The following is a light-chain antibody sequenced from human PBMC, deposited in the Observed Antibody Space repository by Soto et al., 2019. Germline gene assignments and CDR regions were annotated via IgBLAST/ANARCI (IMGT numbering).Light chain of an antibody. CDR1: SSDVGGYDY. CDR2: EVT. Sequence: QSVLSQPPSASGSPGQSVTISCTGTSSDVGGYDYVPWYQQHPGKAPKLMIYEVTKRPSGVPDRFSGSKSGYTASLTVSGLQAEDEADYYCSSYGGSNTDVFGTGTKVTVL. J-gene: IGLJ1*01. V-gene: IGLV2-8*01. CDR3: SSYGGSNTDV.